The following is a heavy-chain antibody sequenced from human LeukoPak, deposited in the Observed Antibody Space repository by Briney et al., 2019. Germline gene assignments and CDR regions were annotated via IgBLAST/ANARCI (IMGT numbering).Heavy chain of an antibody. CDR2: ISGSGGST. D-gene: IGHD6-19*01. J-gene: IGHJ4*02. CDR1: GFTFSSYA. Sequence: PGGSLRLSCAAAGFTFSSYAMSWVRQAPGKWLEWVSAISGSGGSTYYAASVKGRFTISRENSKNTLYLQMNSLRAEDTAVYYCAKYSTGWYADFDYWGQGTRVTVA. CDR3: AKYSTGWYADFDY. V-gene: IGHV3-23*01.